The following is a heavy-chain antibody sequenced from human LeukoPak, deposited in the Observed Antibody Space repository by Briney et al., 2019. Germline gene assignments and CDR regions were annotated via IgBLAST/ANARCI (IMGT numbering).Heavy chain of an antibody. Sequence: GESLKISCKGSEYTFTNYWICWVRQMPGRGLEWMGRIDPADSYTDYSPSFQGHVTISAARSINTAYLQWSTLKASDTAMYYCARQLTSGDCDYWGQGTLVTVSS. CDR1: EYTFTNYW. J-gene: IGHJ4*02. V-gene: IGHV5-10-1*01. CDR2: IDPADSYT. D-gene: IGHD1-1*01. CDR3: ARQLTSGDCDY.